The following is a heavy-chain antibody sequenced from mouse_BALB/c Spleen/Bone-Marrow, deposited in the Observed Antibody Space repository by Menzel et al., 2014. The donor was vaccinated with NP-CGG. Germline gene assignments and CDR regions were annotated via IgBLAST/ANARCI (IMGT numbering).Heavy chain of an antibody. CDR1: GFNIKDTY. CDR3: ARVKLWSYAMDY. V-gene: IGHV14-3*02. D-gene: IGHD1-1*02. J-gene: IGHJ4*01. CDR2: IDPANGNT. Sequence: VQLQQPGAELVKPGASVKLSCTASGFNIKDTYMHWVKQRPEQGLEWIGRIDPANGNTKYDPKFQGKATITAGTSSNTAYLQLSSLTSEDTAVYYCARVKLWSYAMDYWGQGTSVTVSS.